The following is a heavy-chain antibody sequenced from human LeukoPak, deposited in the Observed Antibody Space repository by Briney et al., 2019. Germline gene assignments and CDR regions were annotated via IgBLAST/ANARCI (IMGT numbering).Heavy chain of an antibody. CDR3: ARVYCSGGSCYFGFWFDP. D-gene: IGHD2-15*01. CDR1: GGSLSSGTYY. CDR2: IYYSGST. Sequence: PSQTLSLTCTVSGGSLSSGTYYWGWIRQHPGKGLEWLGYIYYSGSTYYNPSLRGRLTISVDTSKNQFSLNLSSVTAADTAVYYCARVYCSGGSCYFGFWFDPWGQGTLVTVSS. V-gene: IGHV4-31*03. J-gene: IGHJ5*02.